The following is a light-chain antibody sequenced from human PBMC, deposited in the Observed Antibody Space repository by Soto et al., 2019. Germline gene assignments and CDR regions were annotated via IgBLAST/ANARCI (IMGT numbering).Light chain of an antibody. J-gene: IGLJ1*01. V-gene: IGLV2-8*01. CDR3: SSYAGSTNYV. CDR2: EVS. CDR1: SSDVGAYNY. Sequence: QSALTQPPSVSGSPGQSVTISCTGTSSDVGAYNYVSWYQQHPGKAPKLMIYEVSKRPSGVPDRFSGSKSGNTASLTVSGLQAEDDADYYCSSYAGSTNYVFGTGIKLTVL.